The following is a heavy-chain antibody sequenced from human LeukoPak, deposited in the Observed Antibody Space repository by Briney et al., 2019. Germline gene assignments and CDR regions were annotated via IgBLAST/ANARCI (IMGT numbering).Heavy chain of an antibody. V-gene: IGHV3-48*04. CDR2: ISSSSSTI. Sequence: AGGSLRLSCAASGFTFSSYSMNWVRQAPGKGLEWVSYISSSSSTIYYADSVKGRFTISRDNAKNSLYLQMNSLRAEDTAVYYCAKDLEWEPYYFDYWGQGTLVTVSS. D-gene: IGHD1-26*01. CDR1: GFTFSSYS. J-gene: IGHJ4*02. CDR3: AKDLEWEPYYFDY.